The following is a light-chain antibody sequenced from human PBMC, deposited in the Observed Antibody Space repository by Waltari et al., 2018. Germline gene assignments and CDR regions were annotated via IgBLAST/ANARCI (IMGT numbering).Light chain of an antibody. CDR1: QSVISY. CDR2: DAS. J-gene: IGKJ5*01. V-gene: IGKV3-11*01. CDR3: QQRSNWPPEIT. Sequence: EIVLTQSPATLSLSPGERATLSGRASQSVISYLAWYQQKPGQAPRLLIYDASNRATGIPARFSGSGSGTDFTLTISSLEPEDFAVYYCQQRSNWPPEITFGQGTRLEIK.